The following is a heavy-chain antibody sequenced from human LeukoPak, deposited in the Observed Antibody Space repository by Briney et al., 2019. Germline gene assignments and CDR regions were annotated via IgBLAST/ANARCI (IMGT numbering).Heavy chain of an antibody. J-gene: IGHJ3*02. D-gene: IGHD3-10*01. CDR3: ARVLPTITMVRGVILDAFDI. CDR2: IRDKTYDRTT. CDR1: GFTFGDYA. Sequence: PGGSLRLSCTASGFTFGDYAMSWVRQAPGKGLEWVGFIRDKTYDRTTEYAASVKGRFTISRDDSKSIAYLQMNSLKTEDTAVYYCARVLPTITMVRGVILDAFDIWGQGTMVTVSS. V-gene: IGHV3-49*04.